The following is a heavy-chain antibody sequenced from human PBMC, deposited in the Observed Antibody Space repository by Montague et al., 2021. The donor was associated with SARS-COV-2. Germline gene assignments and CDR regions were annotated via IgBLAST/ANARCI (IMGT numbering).Heavy chain of an antibody. V-gene: IGHV4-34*01. Sequence: SETLSLTCSRLVSWNSGADWKSTRLNSSHGINSYADFCQKKTTIYNPSVKSGVTISEDTSKNQFYLRLNSVTSADTAVYYCARGRRPVVVPGAGSAGRAFDIWGKGTMVTVS. J-gene: IGHJ3*02. CDR3: ARGRRPVVVPGAGSAGRAFDI. CDR2: FCQKKTT. D-gene: IGHD2-2*01. CDR1: VSWNSGAD.